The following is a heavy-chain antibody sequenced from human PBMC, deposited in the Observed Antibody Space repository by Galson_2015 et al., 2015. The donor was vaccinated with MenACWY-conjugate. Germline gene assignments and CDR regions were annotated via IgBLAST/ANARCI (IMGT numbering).Heavy chain of an antibody. J-gene: IGHJ4*02. CDR3: VRALNGDADY. CDR2: MKGDGSII. V-gene: IGHV3-74*01. D-gene: IGHD2-21*02. Sequence: SLRLSCEGSGFIFSSHWMHWVRQLPGEGLIWVSRMKGDGSIIDYADSVKGRFTTSRDNAKNMVFLQMDRLRAEDTAVYYCVRALNGDADYWGQGTLVTVSS. CDR1: GFIFSSHW.